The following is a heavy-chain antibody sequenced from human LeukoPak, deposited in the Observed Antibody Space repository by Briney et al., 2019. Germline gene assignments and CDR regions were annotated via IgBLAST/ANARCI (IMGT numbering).Heavy chain of an antibody. CDR1: GFTFTSSA. Sequence: SVKVSCKTSGFTFTSSAMQWVRQARGQRLEWIGWIVVGSGNTNYAQKFQERVTITRDMSTSTAYMELSSLRSEDTAVYYCAAESTVTTDAFDIWGQGTMVTVSS. D-gene: IGHD4-11*01. CDR3: AAESTVTTDAFDI. CDR2: IVVGSGNT. J-gene: IGHJ3*02. V-gene: IGHV1-58*02.